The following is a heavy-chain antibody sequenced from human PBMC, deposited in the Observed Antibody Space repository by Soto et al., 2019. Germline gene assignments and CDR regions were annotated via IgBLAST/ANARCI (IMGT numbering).Heavy chain of an antibody. D-gene: IGHD2-2*02. CDR1: GGSFSGYY. CDR2: INHSGST. CDR3: ARVGGIGYQLLYRGYYFDY. J-gene: IGHJ4*02. V-gene: IGHV4-34*01. Sequence: QVQLQQWGAGLLKPSETLSLTCAVYGGSFSGYYWSWIRQPPGKGLEWIGEINHSGSTNYNPSLKSRVTISVDTSKNPFSLKLSSVTAADTAVYYCARVGGIGYQLLYRGYYFDYWCQGTLVTVSS.